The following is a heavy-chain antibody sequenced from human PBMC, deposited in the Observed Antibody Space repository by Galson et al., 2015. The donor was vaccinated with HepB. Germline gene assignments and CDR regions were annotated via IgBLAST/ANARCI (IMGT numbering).Heavy chain of an antibody. V-gene: IGHV1-3*01. CDR2: INAGNGNT. D-gene: IGHD3-10*01. Sequence: SVKVSCKASGYTFTSYAMHWVRQAPGQRLEWMGWINAGNGNTKYSQKFQGRVTITRDTSASTAYMELSSLRSEDTAVYYCARALLWFGESLFDYWGQGTLVTVSS. CDR1: GYTFTSYA. CDR3: ARALLWFGESLFDY. J-gene: IGHJ4*02.